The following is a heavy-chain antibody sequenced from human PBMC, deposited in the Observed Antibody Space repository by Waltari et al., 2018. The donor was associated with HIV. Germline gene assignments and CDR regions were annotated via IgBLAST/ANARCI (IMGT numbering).Heavy chain of an antibody. CDR1: GFTFSAYW. J-gene: IGHJ4*02. Sequence: EVQLVESGGGLVQPGGSLRLSCAASGFTFSAYWMSWVRQAPGKGLEGVAKIKQEGSEQYYVDSVKGRFTISRDNAKNSLYLQMNILRADDTAVYYCARPQGGYSYGFNYWGQGTLVTVSS. CDR2: IKQEGSEQ. CDR3: ARPQGGYSYGFNY. D-gene: IGHD5-18*01. V-gene: IGHV3-7*01.